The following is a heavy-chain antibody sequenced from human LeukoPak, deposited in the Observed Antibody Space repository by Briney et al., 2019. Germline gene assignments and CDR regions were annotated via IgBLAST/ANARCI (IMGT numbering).Heavy chain of an antibody. V-gene: IGHV3-74*01. CDR2: INNDGSST. D-gene: IGHD2-15*01. CDR3: ACYGIAPPY. J-gene: IGHJ4*02. CDR1: GFTFSSYW. Sequence: SCKASGFTFSSYWMHWVRQAPGKGLVWVSHINNDGSSTSYADSVKGRFTISRDNAKNTLYLQMNSLRTEDTAVYYCACYGIAPPYWGQGTLVTVSS.